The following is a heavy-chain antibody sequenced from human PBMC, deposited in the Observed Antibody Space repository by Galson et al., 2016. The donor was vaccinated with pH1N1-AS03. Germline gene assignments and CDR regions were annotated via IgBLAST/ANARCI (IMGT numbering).Heavy chain of an antibody. J-gene: IGHJ5*02. CDR2: IRPDGGDK. CDR3: ARDLNWDNA. Sequence: SLSLSCAASGFTFNSYWMTWVRQAPGKGLEWVANIRPDGGDKYYVDSVKGRFTISRDNAKNSLYLQMNSLRVEDTAVYYCARDLNWDNAWGQGTLVTVSS. V-gene: IGHV3-7*01. CDR1: GFTFNSYW.